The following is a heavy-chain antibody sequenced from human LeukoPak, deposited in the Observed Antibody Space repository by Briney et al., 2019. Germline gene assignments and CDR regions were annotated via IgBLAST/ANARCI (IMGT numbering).Heavy chain of an antibody. CDR2: IYYSGST. D-gene: IGHD3-10*01. V-gene: IGHV4-31*03. J-gene: IGHJ4*02. CDR3: ARDRSNTMVRGVID. CDR1: GGSISSGGYY. Sequence: SETLSLTCTVSGGSISSGGYYWSWIRQHPGKGLEWIGYIYYSGSTYYNPSLKSRATISVDTSKNQFSLKLSSVTAADTAVYYCARDRSNTMVRGVIDWGQGTLVTVSS.